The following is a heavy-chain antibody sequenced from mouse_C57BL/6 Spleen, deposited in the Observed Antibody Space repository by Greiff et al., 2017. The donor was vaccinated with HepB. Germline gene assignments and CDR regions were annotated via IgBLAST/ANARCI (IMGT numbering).Heavy chain of an antibody. D-gene: IGHD1-1*01. CDR1: GFTFSDYY. CDR2: INYDGSST. Sequence: EVKVVESEGGLVQPGSSMKLSCTASGFTFSDYYMAWVRQVPEKGLEWVANINYDGSSTYYLDSLKSRFIISRDNAKNILYLQMSSLKSEDTATYYCARDRAYGSSFLDYWGQGTTLTVSS. J-gene: IGHJ2*01. V-gene: IGHV5-16*01. CDR3: ARDRAYGSSFLDY.